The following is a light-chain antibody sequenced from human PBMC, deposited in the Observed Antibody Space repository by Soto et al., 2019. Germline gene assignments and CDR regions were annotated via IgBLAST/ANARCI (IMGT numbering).Light chain of an antibody. CDR3: QQYGSSPLT. CDR1: QRVSRD. CDR2: GAS. Sequence: EIVMTQSPAALSVSPGERVTLSCRASQRVSRDLAWYQQKPGQAPTLLIYGASSRATGIPDRFSGSGSGTDFTLTINRLEPEDFAVYFCQQYGSSPLTFGGGTKVDIK. V-gene: IGKV3-20*01. J-gene: IGKJ4*01.